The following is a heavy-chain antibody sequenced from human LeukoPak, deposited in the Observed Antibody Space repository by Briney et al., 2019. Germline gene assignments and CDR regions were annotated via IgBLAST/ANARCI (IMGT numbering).Heavy chain of an antibody. J-gene: IGHJ4*02. CDR3: AKGSYSSSSDY. CDR2: IRYDGSNK. D-gene: IGHD6-6*01. CDR1: GFTFSSCG. Sequence: GGSLRLSCAASGFTFSSCGMHWVRQAPGKGLEWVTFIRYDGSNKYYADSVKGRFTISRDDSKNTLYLQMNSLRAEDTAVYYCAKGSYSSSSDYWGQGTLVTVSS. V-gene: IGHV3-30*02.